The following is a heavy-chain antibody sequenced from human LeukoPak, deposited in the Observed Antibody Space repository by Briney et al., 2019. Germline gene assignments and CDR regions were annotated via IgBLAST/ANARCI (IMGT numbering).Heavy chain of an antibody. CDR2: ISWNSGSI. Sequence: GGSLRLSCAASGFTFDDYAMHWVRQAPGKGLEWVSGISWNSGSIGYADSVKGRFTISRDNAKNSLYLQMNSLRAEDTALYYCAKGQSGYDILTGYHDYWGQGTLVTVSS. CDR3: AKGQSGYDILTGYHDY. D-gene: IGHD3-9*01. V-gene: IGHV3-9*01. J-gene: IGHJ4*02. CDR1: GFTFDDYA.